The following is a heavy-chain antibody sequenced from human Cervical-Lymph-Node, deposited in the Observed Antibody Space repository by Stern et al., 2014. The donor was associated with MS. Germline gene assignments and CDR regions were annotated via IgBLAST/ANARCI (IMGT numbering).Heavy chain of an antibody. CDR1: GYTFTSYG. J-gene: IGHJ3*02. V-gene: IGHV1-18*01. CDR3: ARGLLGSENAFDI. D-gene: IGHD2-15*01. Sequence: VQLVQSGAAVKKPGASAKVSCKASGYTFTSYGISWVRQAHGQGLEWIGWISAYNGTTNYAHKLQGRVTMTTDTSTITDYMELRSLRSDDTAVYFCARGLLGSENAFDIWGQGTMVTVSS. CDR2: ISAYNGTT.